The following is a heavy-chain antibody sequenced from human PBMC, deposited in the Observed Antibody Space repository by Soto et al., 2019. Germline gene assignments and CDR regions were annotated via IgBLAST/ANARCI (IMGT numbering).Heavy chain of an antibody. CDR2: INHSGST. CDR1: GGSFSGYY. V-gene: IGHV4-34*01. J-gene: IGHJ6*03. Sequence: SETLSLTCAVYGGSFSGYYWSWIRQPPGKGLEWIGEINHSGSTNYNPSLKSRVTISVDTSKNQSSLKLSSVTAADTSVYYCARVSIVVVPAAIHWNYYYYYYMDVWGKGTTVTVSS. CDR3: ARVSIVVVPAAIHWNYYYYYYMDV. D-gene: IGHD2-2*01.